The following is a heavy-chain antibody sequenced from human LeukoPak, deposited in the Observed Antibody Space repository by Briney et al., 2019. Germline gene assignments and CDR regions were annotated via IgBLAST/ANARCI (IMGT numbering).Heavy chain of an antibody. V-gene: IGHV3-66*01. CDR2: IYSGGST. Sequence: GGSLRLSCAASGFTVSSNYMSWVRQAPGKGLEWVSVIYSGGSTYYADSVKGRFTISRDNAKNSLYLQMNSLRAEDTAVYYCARDTGDIVVVPAADSMDVWGKGTTVTISS. J-gene: IGHJ6*03. CDR1: GFTVSSNY. D-gene: IGHD2-2*01. CDR3: ARDTGDIVVVPAADSMDV.